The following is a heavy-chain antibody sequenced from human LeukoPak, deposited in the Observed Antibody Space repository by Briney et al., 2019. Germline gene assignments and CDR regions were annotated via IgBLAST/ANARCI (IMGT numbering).Heavy chain of an antibody. D-gene: IGHD1-14*01. Sequence: GGSLRLSCAASGFTFDDYAMHWVRHAPGKGLEWVSGISWNSGSIGYADSVKGRFTISRDNAKNSLYLQMNSLRAEDTALYYCAKAMALSVFWFDPWGQGTLVTVSS. CDR3: AKAMALSVFWFDP. CDR2: ISWNSGSI. V-gene: IGHV3-9*01. J-gene: IGHJ5*02. CDR1: GFTFDDYA.